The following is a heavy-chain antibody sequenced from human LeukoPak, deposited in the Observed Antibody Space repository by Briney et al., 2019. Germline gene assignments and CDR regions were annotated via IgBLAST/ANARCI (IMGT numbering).Heavy chain of an antibody. V-gene: IGHV3-30*04. CDR1: GFTFSNYA. D-gene: IGHD3-16*01. J-gene: IGHJ3*02. CDR2: ISYDGSNK. CDR3: ARDFRAGGVTSKAFDI. Sequence: GGSLRLSCAASGFTFSNYAIHWVCQAPGKGLEWVAVISYDGSNKYYADSVKGRFTISRDNSENTLYLQMNSLRAEDTAVHYCARDFRAGGVTSKAFDIWGQGTMVTVSS.